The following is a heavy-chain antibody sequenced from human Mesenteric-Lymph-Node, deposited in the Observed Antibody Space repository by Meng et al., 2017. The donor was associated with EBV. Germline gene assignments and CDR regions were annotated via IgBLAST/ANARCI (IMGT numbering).Heavy chain of an antibody. V-gene: IGHV4-4*02. CDR3: AEVLNGYYYFYY. J-gene: IGHJ4*02. D-gene: IGHD3-22*01. CDR2: VYHSGRS. CDR1: GASISGPNW. Sequence: VQVKGAGPGLVKPSGTLARTCAVSGASISGPNWWSWVRQPPGKGLEWIGEVYHSGRSTYHPSLKSRVSMSVDTSKTHFSLKLTSVTAADTAMYYCAEVLNGYYYFYYWGQGTLVTVSS.